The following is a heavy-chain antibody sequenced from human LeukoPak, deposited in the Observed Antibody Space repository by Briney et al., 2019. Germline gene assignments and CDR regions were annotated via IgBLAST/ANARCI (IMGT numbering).Heavy chain of an antibody. CDR3: AKDRSYHYFXX. D-gene: IGHD5-18*01. CDR1: GFTFSTYG. J-gene: IGHJ4*02. Sequence: GGSLRLSCAASGFTFSTYGMHWVRQAPGKGLEWVAFIRYDGSEKYSTDSVKGRFTISRDNSKNTLYLRMNSLTAEDTAVYYCAKDRSYHYFXXWGQGTLVT. V-gene: IGHV3-30*02. CDR2: IRYDGSEK.